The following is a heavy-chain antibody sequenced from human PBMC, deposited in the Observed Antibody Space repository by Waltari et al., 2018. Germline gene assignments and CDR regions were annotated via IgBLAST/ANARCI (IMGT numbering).Heavy chain of an antibody. J-gene: IGHJ4*02. CDR2: IFYSGST. CDR3: ARHAKVWSGYSSYFDY. CDR1: GGSIESYY. D-gene: IGHD3-3*01. V-gene: IGHV4-59*08. Sequence: QVQLQESGPGLVKSSETLSLTCTVSGGSIESYYWSWIRQSPGKGLEWIGYIFYSGSTNYNPSLESRVTISVDTSKNQFSLRLNSVTAADTAIYFCARHAKVWSGYSSYFDYWGQGTLVTVSS.